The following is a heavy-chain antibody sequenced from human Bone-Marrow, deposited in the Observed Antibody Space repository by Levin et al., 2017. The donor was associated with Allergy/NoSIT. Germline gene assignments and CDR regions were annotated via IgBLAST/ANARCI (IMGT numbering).Heavy chain of an antibody. Sequence: SCAASGFTFSDYYMSWIRQAPGKGLEWVSYISSSSSYTNYADSVKGRFTISRDNAKNSLYLQMNSLRAEDTAVYYCASAGFLYCSGGSCYSYWGQGTLVTVSS. CDR3: ASAGFLYCSGGSCYSY. J-gene: IGHJ4*02. D-gene: IGHD2-15*01. V-gene: IGHV3-11*03. CDR2: ISSSSSYT. CDR1: GFTFSDYY.